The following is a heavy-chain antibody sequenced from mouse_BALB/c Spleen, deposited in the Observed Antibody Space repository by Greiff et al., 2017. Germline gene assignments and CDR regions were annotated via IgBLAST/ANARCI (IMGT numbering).Heavy chain of an antibody. J-gene: IGHJ3*01. CDR1: GYTFTSYW. CDR2: INPSTGYT. Sequence: VQVVESGAELAKPGASVKMSCKASGYTFTSYWMHWVKQRPGQGLEWIGYINPSTGYTEYNQKFKDKATLTADKSSSTAYMQLSSLTSEDSAVYYCARDEGKGFAYWGQGTLVTVSA. V-gene: IGHV1-7*01. CDR3: ARDEGKGFAY.